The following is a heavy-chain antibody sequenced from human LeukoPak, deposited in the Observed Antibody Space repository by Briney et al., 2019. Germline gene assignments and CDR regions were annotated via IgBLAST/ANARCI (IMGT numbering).Heavy chain of an antibody. CDR3: AKGSWGAYYFDY. D-gene: IGHD1-26*01. CDR1: GFTFSSYA. J-gene: IGHJ4*02. Sequence: GGSLRLSCAASGFTFSSYAMSWVRQAPGKGLEWVSAIRGSGGSTYYADSVKGRFTISRDNSKNTLYLQMNSLRAEDTAVYYCAKGSWGAYYFDYWGQGTLVTVSS. CDR2: IRGSGGST. V-gene: IGHV3-23*01.